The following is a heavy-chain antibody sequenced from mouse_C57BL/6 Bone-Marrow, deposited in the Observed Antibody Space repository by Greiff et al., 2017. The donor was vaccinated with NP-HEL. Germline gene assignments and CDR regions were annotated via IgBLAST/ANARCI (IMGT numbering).Heavy chain of an antibody. CDR1: GFTFSDAW. J-gene: IGHJ2*01. CDR2: IRNKANNHAT. CDR3: TRNCDVDYFDY. Sequence: EVKVEESGGGLVQPGGSMKLSCAASGFTFSDAWMDWVRQSPEKGLEWVAEIRNKANNHATYYAESVKGRFTISRDDYKSSVYLQMNSLRAEDTGIYYCTRNCDVDYFDYWGQGTTLTVSS. D-gene: IGHD4-1*01. V-gene: IGHV6-6*01.